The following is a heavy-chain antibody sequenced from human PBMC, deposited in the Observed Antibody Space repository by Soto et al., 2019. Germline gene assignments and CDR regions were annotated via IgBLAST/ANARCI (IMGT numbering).Heavy chain of an antibody. CDR3: AREDSSSWCLDY. D-gene: IGHD6-13*01. J-gene: IGHJ4*02. CDR2: IKQDGSEK. V-gene: IGHV3-7*01. CDR1: GFTFSSYG. Sequence: PGGSLRLSCAASGFTFSSYGMSWVRQAPGKGLEWVANIKQDGSEKYYVDSVKGRFTISRDNAKNSLYLQMNSLRAEDTAVYYCAREDSSSWCLDYWGQGTLVTV.